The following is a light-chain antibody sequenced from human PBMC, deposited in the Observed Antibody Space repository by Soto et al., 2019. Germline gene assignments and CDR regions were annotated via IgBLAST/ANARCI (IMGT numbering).Light chain of an antibody. V-gene: IGKV1-39*01. CDR3: QQSYSGPLT. J-gene: IGKJ4*01. Sequence: DIHMTQSPSSLSASLGDRVTITLRASQGISSYLNWYQQKPGKAPKVLIYAASSLQSGVPSRFSGIGSGTDFTLSISSLQPEDFATYYCQQSYSGPLTFGGGTKVDI. CDR1: QGISSY. CDR2: AAS.